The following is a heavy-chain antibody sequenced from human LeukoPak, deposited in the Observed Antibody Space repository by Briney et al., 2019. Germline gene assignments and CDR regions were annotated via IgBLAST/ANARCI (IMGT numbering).Heavy chain of an antibody. V-gene: IGHV3-23*01. CDR3: AKLPSYYDYVWGSYRSLYFDY. D-gene: IGHD3-16*02. CDR2: ISGNSGST. CDR1: EFTFSKYA. J-gene: IGHJ4*01. Sequence: GGSLRLSCTASEFTFSKYAMSWVRQAPGQGLEWVSAISGNSGSTYYADSVKGRFTISRDNSKNTLYLQMNSLRAEDTAVYYCAKLPSYYDYVWGSYRSLYFDYWGQEPWSPSPQ.